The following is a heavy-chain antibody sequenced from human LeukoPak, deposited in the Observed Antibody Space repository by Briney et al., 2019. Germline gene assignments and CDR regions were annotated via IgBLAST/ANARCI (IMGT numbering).Heavy chain of an antibody. V-gene: IGHV3-21*01. CDR1: GFSFSSYW. D-gene: IGHD6-19*01. CDR2: ISSSSSYI. CDR3: ARDSTSEWLVDYYYYYMDV. J-gene: IGHJ6*03. Sequence: PGGSLRLSCTASGFSFSSYWMNWVRQAPGKGLEWVSSISSSSSYIYYADSVKGRFTISRDNAKNSLYLQMNSLRAEDTAVYYCARDSTSEWLVDYYYYYMDVWGKGTTVTISS.